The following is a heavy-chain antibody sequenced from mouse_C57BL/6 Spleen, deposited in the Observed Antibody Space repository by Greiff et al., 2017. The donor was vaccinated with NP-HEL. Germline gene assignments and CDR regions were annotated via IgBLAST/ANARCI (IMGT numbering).Heavy chain of an antibody. D-gene: IGHD2-5*01. V-gene: IGHV3-6*01. CDR3: ARGDSNYGFDY. CDR2: ISYDGSN. CDR1: GYSITSGYY. J-gene: IGHJ2*01. Sequence: EVKLVESGPGLVKPSQSLSLTCSVTGYSITSGYYWNWIRQFPGNKLEWMGYISYDGSNNYNPSLKNRISITRDTSKNQFFLKLNSVTTEDTATYYCARGDSNYGFDYWGQGTTLTVSS.